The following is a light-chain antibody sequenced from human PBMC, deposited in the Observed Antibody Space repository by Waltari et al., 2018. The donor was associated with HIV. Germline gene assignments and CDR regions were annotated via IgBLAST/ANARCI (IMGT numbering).Light chain of an antibody. CDR1: QSVSTNY. CDR3: QQYVISPWT. J-gene: IGKJ1*01. Sequence: EIVLAQSPGTLSLSPGERATLSCRASQSVSTNYLAWYQQKPGQAPRLLIYGASNRATGIPDRFSGSGSGTDFTLTISRLEPEGFAVYYCQQYVISPWTFGQGTKVEIK. V-gene: IGKV3-20*01. CDR2: GAS.